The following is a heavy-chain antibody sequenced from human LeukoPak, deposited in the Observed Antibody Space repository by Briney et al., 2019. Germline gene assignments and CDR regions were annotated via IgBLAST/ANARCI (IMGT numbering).Heavy chain of an antibody. CDR1: GGSISSSSYY. CDR2: IYYSGST. D-gene: IGHD3-22*01. V-gene: IGHV4-39*07. J-gene: IGHJ4*02. Sequence: SETLSLTCTVSGGSISSSSYYWGWIRQPPGKGLEWIGSIYYSGSTYYNPSLKSRVTISVDTSKNQFSLKLSSVTAADTAVYYCARGYGANSSGYYYQPFDYWGQGTLVTVSS. CDR3: ARGYGANSSGYYYQPFDY.